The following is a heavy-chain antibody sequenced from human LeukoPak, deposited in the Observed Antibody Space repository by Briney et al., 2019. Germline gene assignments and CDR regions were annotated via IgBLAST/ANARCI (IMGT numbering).Heavy chain of an antibody. D-gene: IGHD4-17*01. CDR1: GFTFSSYS. CDR2: ISSSSSYI. Sequence: GGSLRLSCAASGFTFSSYSMNWVRQAPGKGLEWVSFISSSSSYIYYADSVKGRFTISRDNAKKSVYLQMNSLRAEDTAVYYCAKDDPDGDPGYWGQGTLVTVS. J-gene: IGHJ4*02. V-gene: IGHV3-21*01. CDR3: AKDDPDGDPGY.